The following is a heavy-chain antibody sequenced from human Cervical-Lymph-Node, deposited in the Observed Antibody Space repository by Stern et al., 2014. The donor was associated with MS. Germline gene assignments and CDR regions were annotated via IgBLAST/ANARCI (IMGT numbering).Heavy chain of an antibody. CDR3: ARGRGGNYRCCFDY. D-gene: IGHD4-23*01. CDR1: GFTFSYYG. V-gene: IGHV3-21*01. Sequence: EDQLVESGGGLVKPGGSLRLSCAASGFTFSYYGMNWVRQAPGKGLEWVASIRHGGRYTYYGGSLEGRFTLSRHNSKNTPYLPLNSLRAEDAAVYYCARGRGGNYRCCFDYWGQGTLVTVSS. CDR2: IRHGGRYT. J-gene: IGHJ4*02.